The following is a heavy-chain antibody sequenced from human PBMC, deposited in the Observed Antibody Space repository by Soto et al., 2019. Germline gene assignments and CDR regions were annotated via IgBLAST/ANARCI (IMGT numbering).Heavy chain of an antibody. Sequence: GASVKVSCKVSGYTLTELSMHWVRQAPGKGLEWMGGFDPEDGETIYAQKFQGRVTMTEDTSTDTAYMELSSLRSEDTAVYYCATATPCSGGSCYQDYWGQGTLVTVSS. CDR2: FDPEDGET. D-gene: IGHD2-15*01. CDR1: GYTLTELS. J-gene: IGHJ4*02. V-gene: IGHV1-24*01. CDR3: ATATPCSGGSCYQDY.